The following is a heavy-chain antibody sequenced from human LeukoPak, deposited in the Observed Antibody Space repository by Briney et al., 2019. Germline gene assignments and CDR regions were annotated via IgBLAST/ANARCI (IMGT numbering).Heavy chain of an antibody. V-gene: IGHV3-30*18. D-gene: IGHD6-19*01. J-gene: IGHJ4*02. CDR1: GFTFSSYG. Sequence: GRSLRLSCAASGFTFSSYGMHWVRQAPGKGLEWVAVISYDGSNKYYADSAKGRFTISRDNSKNTLYLQMNSLRAEDTAVYYCAKSGWLENWGQGTLVTVSS. CDR3: AKSGWLEN. CDR2: ISYDGSNK.